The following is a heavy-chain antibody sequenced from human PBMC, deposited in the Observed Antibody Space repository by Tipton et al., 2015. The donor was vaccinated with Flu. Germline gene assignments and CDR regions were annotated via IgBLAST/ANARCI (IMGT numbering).Heavy chain of an antibody. J-gene: IGHJ4*02. CDR2: IIPIFGTA. V-gene: IGHV1-69*13. CDR1: GYTFTSYY. D-gene: IGHD3-3*01. Sequence: QLVQSGAEVKKPGASVKVSCKASGYTFTSYYMHWVRQAPGQGLEWMGGIIPIFGTANYAQKFQGRVTITADESTSTAYMELSSLRSEDTAVYYCAGSRSLYYDFWSGYFDYWGQGTLVTVSS. CDR3: AGSRSLYYDFWSGYFDY.